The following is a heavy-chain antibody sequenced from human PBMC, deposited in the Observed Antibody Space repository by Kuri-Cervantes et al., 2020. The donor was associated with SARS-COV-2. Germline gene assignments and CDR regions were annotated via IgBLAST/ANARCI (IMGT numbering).Heavy chain of an antibody. J-gene: IGHJ4*02. CDR3: ARVLGSSTSCYWD. CDR2: INPNSGGT. Sequence: ASVKVSCKASGYTFTSYGISWVRQAPGQGLEWMGWINPNSGGTNYAQKFRGRVTMTRDTSISTAYMELSRLRSDDTAVYYCARVLGSSTSCYWDWGQGTLVTVSS. CDR1: GYTFTSYG. D-gene: IGHD2-2*01. V-gene: IGHV1-2*02.